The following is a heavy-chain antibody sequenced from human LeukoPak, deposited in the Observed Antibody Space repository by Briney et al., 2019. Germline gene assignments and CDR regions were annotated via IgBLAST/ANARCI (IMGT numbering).Heavy chain of an antibody. D-gene: IGHD1-26*01. CDR1: GGSISSYY. J-gene: IGHJ6*03. CDR2: IYYSGST. Sequence: SETLSLTCTVSGGSISSYYWSWIRQPPGKGLEWIGYIYYSGSTNYNPSLKSRVTISVDTSKNQFSLKLSSVTAAVTAVYYCARRPSGSYGGEMNYYMDVWGKGTTVTVSS. V-gene: IGHV4-59*01. CDR3: ARRPSGSYGGEMNYYMDV.